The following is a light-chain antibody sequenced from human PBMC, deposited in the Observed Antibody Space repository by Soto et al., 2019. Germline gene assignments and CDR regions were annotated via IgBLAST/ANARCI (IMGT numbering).Light chain of an antibody. J-gene: IGKJ4*01. CDR1: QSVSSN. V-gene: IGKV3-15*01. CDR3: QQYSYWPLT. Sequence: EIVMTQSPATLSVSPGERATLSSRASQSVSSNLAWYQQKPGQAPRLLIYGASTRATGIPARFSGSGSGTEFTLTISSLQSEDVAVYYCQQYSYWPLTFGGGTKVEIK. CDR2: GAS.